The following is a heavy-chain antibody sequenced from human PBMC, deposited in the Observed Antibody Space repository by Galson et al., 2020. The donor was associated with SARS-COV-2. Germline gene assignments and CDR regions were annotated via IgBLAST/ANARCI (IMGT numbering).Heavy chain of an antibody. CDR3: AITDPNCSSTSCYSLDV. CDR2: IYHSGST. CDR1: GGSISSSNW. Sequence: SETLSLTCAVSGGSISSSNWWSWVRQPPGKGLEWIGEIYHSGSTNYNPSLKSRVTISVDKSKNQFSLKLSSVTAADTAVYYCAITDPNCSSTSCYSLDVWGKGTTVTVSS. V-gene: IGHV4-4*02. J-gene: IGHJ6*04. D-gene: IGHD2-2*02.